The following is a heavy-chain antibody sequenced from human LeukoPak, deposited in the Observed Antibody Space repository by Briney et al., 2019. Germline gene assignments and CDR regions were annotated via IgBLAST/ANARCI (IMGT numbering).Heavy chain of an antibody. CDR3: ARDTLTFPGPNDY. J-gene: IGHJ4*02. CDR2: ISSSSSYI. V-gene: IGHV3-21*01. Sequence: GGSLRLSCAASGFTFSSYSMNWVRQAPGKGLEWVSSISSSSSYIYYADSVKGRFTISRDNAKNSLYLQMNSLRAEDTAVYYCARDTLTFPGPNDYWGREPWSPSPQ. D-gene: IGHD3-10*01. CDR1: GFTFSSYS.